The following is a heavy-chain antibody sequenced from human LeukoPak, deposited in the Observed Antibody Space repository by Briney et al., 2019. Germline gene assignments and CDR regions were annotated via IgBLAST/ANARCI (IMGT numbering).Heavy chain of an antibody. CDR2: IYYSGST. CDR1: GGSISSSSYY. D-gene: IGHD6-13*01. CDR3: ARHGVRSAAAGLQLDY. V-gene: IGHV4-39*01. Sequence: SETLSLTCTVSGGSISSSSYYWGWIRQPPGKGLEWIGSIYYSGSTYYNPSLKSRVTISVDTSKNQFSLKLSSVTAADTAVYYCARHGVRSAAAGLQLDYWGQGTLVTVSS. J-gene: IGHJ4*02.